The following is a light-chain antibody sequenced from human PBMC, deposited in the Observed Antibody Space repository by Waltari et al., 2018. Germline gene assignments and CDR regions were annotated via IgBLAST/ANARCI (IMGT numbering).Light chain of an antibody. V-gene: IGKV1-33*01. CDR3: QQYDKLYT. J-gene: IGKJ2*01. CDR2: VAA. CDR1: QDISNY. Sequence: DIQMTQSPSSLSASVGDRVTITCHASQDISNYLNWYQQKPGKAPKLLNYVAANLETGVPSRFSGSGSGTDFTLTISSLQPEDIATYYCQQYDKLYTFGQGTKLESK.